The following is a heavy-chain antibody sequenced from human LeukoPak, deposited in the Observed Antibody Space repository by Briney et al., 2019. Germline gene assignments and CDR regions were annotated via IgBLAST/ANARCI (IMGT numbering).Heavy chain of an antibody. Sequence: PPETLSLSCTVSGGSISSYYWSWIRQPPGKGLEWIGYIYYRGGTNYNPSLKSRLTISVDTSKNQFSLKLSSVTAADTAVYYCARLQRVGNSGYYFDYWGQGTLVTVSS. CDR2: IYYRGGT. D-gene: IGHD3-22*01. CDR1: GGSISSYY. CDR3: ARLQRVGNSGYYFDY. J-gene: IGHJ4*02. V-gene: IGHV4-59*08.